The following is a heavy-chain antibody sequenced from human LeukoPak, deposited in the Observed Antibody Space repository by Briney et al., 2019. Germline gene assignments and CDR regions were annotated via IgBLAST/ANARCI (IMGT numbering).Heavy chain of an antibody. J-gene: IGHJ4*02. CDR2: ISGSGSST. CDR3: AKDSDSSGWYFDY. Sequence: PGGSLRLSCAAPGFTFSSYAMNWVRQGPGKGLEWVSDISGSGSSTYYADSVKGRLTISRDNSKNTLYLQMNSLRAEDTAVYYCAKDSDSSGWYFDYWGQGTLVTVSS. V-gene: IGHV3-23*01. D-gene: IGHD6-19*01. CDR1: GFTFSSYA.